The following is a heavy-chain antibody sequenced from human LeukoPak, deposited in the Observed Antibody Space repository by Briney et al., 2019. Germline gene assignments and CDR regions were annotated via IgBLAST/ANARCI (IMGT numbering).Heavy chain of an antibody. D-gene: IGHD5-18*01. CDR3: ARVQGRYSYGSGFDY. CDR1: GFTFSSYA. J-gene: IGHJ4*02. CDR2: ISYDGSNK. V-gene: IGHV3-30*04. Sequence: RGSLRLSCAASGFTFSSYAMHWVRQAPGKGLEWVAVISYDGSNKYYADSVKGRFTISRDNSKNTLYLQMNSLRAEDAAVYYCARVQGRYSYGSGFDYWGQGTLVTVSS.